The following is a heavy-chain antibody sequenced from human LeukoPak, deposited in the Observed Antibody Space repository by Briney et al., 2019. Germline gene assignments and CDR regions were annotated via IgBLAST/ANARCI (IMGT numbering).Heavy chain of an antibody. V-gene: IGHV3-33*01. Sequence: PGGSLRLSCAASRFTFSSYGMHWVRQAPGKGLEWVAVIWYDGSNKYYADSVKGRFTISRDNSKNTLYLQMNSLRAEDTAVYYCARAYGDCPTHTPDMCWFDPWDQGTLVTVSS. J-gene: IGHJ5*02. CDR2: IWYDGSNK. CDR1: RFTFSSYG. CDR3: ARAYGDCPTHTPDMCWFDP. D-gene: IGHD4-17*01.